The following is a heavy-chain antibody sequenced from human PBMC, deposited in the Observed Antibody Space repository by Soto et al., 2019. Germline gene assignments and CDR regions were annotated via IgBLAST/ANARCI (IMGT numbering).Heavy chain of an antibody. Sequence: QVQLVQSGAEVKKPGSSVKVSCKASGGTFSSYAISWVRQAPGQGLEWMGGIIPIFGTANYAQKFQGRVTITADESTSTAYMELSSLRSEDTAVYYCARESRARYYYESSGSHDYWGQGTLVTVS. D-gene: IGHD3-22*01. CDR3: ARESRARYYYESSGSHDY. V-gene: IGHV1-69*01. CDR2: IIPIFGTA. CDR1: GGTFSSYA. J-gene: IGHJ4*02.